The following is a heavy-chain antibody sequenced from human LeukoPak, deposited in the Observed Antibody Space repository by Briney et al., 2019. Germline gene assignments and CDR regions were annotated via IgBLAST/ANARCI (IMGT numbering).Heavy chain of an antibody. J-gene: IGHJ6*03. D-gene: IGHD6-13*01. CDR3: ASSSWSPYYYYMDV. CDR2: ISAYNGNT. CDR1: GSTFTSYS. Sequence: ASVKVSCKASGSTFTSYSISWGRQAPGQGLGWMGWISAYNGNTNYAQKPQGRVTMTTDTYTSTAYMELRSLRSDDTAVYYCASSSWSPYYYYMDVWGKGTTVTVSS. V-gene: IGHV1-18*01.